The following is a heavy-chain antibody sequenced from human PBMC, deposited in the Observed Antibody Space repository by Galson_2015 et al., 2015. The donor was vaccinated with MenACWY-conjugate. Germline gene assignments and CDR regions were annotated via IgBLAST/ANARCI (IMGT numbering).Heavy chain of an antibody. D-gene: IGHD1-26*01. CDR1: GFIFSSYD. V-gene: IGHV3-30*04. Sequence: SLRLSCAASGFIFSSYDMRWVRQAPGKGLDWVAVISYDGSNKYYADSVKGRFTISRDKNKLSLDLHSRSGEDTAVYYCARVYGGSADSGMAVSGHGTTGTVSS. CDR3: ARVYGGSADSGMAV. J-gene: IGHJ6*02. CDR2: ISYDGSNK.